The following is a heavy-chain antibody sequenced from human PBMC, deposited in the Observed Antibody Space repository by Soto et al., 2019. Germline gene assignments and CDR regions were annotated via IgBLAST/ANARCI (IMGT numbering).Heavy chain of an antibody. CDR1: GDSVSSNSAA. Sequence: SQTLSLTCAISGDSVSSNSAAWNWIRQSPSRGLEWLGRTYYRSKWYNDYAVSVKSRITINPDTSKNQFSLQLNSVTPEDTAVYYCARNLWFGELLLGRAFEIWGQGTMVTVSS. CDR2: TYYRSKWYN. CDR3: ARNLWFGELLLGRAFEI. D-gene: IGHD3-10*01. V-gene: IGHV6-1*01. J-gene: IGHJ3*02.